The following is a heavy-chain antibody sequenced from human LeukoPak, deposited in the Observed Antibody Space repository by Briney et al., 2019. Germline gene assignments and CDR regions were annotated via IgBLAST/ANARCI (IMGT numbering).Heavy chain of an antibody. V-gene: IGHV3-9*01. Sequence: GGSLRLSCAASGFTFDDYAMHWVRQAPGNGLEWVSGISWNSGSIGYADSVKGRFTISRDNAKNSLYLQMNSLRAEDTAVYYCARRIQGMAPYYFDYWGQGTLVTVSS. D-gene: IGHD5-24*01. CDR2: ISWNSGSI. CDR3: ARRIQGMAPYYFDY. J-gene: IGHJ4*02. CDR1: GFTFDDYA.